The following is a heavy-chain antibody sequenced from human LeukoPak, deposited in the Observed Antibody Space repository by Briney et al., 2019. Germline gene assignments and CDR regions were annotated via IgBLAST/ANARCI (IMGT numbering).Heavy chain of an antibody. CDR1: GFTFSSYA. Sequence: GGSLRLSCAASGFTFSSYAMSLVRQAPGKGLEWVSAISGSGGSTYYADSVKGRFTISRDNSENTLYLQMNSLRAEDTAVYYCAKLAHIVVVPAAIRFDYWGQGTLVTVSS. V-gene: IGHV3-23*01. D-gene: IGHD2-2*01. CDR3: AKLAHIVVVPAAIRFDY. J-gene: IGHJ4*02. CDR2: ISGSGGST.